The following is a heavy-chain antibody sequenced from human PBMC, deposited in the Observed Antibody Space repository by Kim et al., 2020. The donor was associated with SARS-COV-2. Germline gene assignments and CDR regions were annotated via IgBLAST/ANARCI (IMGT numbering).Heavy chain of an antibody. D-gene: IGHD6-13*01. Sequence: YADSRKGRFTIARDNSKNTLYRQMNSLRAEDTAVYYCARDLAAGTGFDYWGQGTLVTVSS. CDR3: ARDLAAGTGFDY. J-gene: IGHJ4*02. V-gene: IGHV3-30*01.